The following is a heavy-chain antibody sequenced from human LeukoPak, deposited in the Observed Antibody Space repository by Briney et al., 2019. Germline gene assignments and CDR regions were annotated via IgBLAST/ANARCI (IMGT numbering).Heavy chain of an antibody. CDR2: IYTSGST. CDR3: ARDRQGYCSGGSCPRNWFDP. V-gene: IGHV4-4*07. D-gene: IGHD2-15*01. Sequence: SETLSLTCTVSGGSISSYYWSWIRQPAGKGLEWIGRIYTSGSTNYNPSLKSRVTMSVDTSKNQFSLKLTSVTAADTAVYYCARDRQGYCSGGSCPRNWFDPWGQGTLVTVSS. CDR1: GGSISSYY. J-gene: IGHJ5*02.